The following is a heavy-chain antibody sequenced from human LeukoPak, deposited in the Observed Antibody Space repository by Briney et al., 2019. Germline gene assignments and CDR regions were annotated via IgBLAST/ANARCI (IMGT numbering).Heavy chain of an antibody. Sequence: KFQGRVTITRDTSASTAYMELSSLRSEDTAVYYCARDDPGEQPDYWGQGTLVTVSS. J-gene: IGHJ4*02. D-gene: IGHD3-16*01. V-gene: IGHV1-3*01. CDR3: ARDDPGEQPDY.